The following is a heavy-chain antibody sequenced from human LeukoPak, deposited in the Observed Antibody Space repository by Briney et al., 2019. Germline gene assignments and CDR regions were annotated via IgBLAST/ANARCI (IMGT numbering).Heavy chain of an antibody. J-gene: IGHJ4*02. V-gene: IGHV1-2*02. Sequence: ASVKVSCRASGYTFTGYYMHWVRQASGQGLEWMGWINPNSGGTNYAQKFQGRVTMTRDTSISTAYMELSRLRSDDTAVYYCARDRGVTMVRGVIIDLFDYWGQGTLVTVSS. CDR3: ARDRGVTMVRGVIIDLFDY. D-gene: IGHD3-10*01. CDR1: GYTFTGYY. CDR2: INPNSGGT.